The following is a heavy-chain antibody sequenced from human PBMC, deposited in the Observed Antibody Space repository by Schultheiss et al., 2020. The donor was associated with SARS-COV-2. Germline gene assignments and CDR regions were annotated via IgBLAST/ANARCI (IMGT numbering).Heavy chain of an antibody. CDR3: ARLRIPRVWFDP. D-gene: IGHD2/OR15-2a*01. V-gene: IGHV4-59*01. Sequence: SETLSLTCTVSGGSISSYYWSWIRQPPGKGLEWIGYIYYSGSTNYNPSLKSRLTISVDTSKNQFSLKLTSVTAADTAVYYCARLRIPRVWFDPWGQGTLVTVSS. J-gene: IGHJ5*02. CDR2: IYYSGST. CDR1: GGSISSYY.